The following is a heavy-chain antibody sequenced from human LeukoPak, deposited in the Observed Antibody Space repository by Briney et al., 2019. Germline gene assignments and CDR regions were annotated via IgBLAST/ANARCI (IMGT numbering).Heavy chain of an antibody. V-gene: IGHV1-2*02. CDR1: GYTFTGYY. D-gene: IGHD2-2*01. CDR2: INPNSGGT. CDR3: ARVTRYCSSTSCYWFDY. J-gene: IGHJ4*02. Sequence: ASVKVSCKASGYTFTGYYMHWVRQAPGQGLEWMGWINPNSGGTNYAQKFQGRVTMTRDTFISTAYMELSRLRSDDTAVYYCARVTRYCSSTSCYWFDYWGQGTLVTVSS.